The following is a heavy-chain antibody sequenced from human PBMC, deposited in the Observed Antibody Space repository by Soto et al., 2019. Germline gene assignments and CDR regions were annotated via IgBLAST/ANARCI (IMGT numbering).Heavy chain of an antibody. Sequence: GASVKVSCKASGYTFTSYAMHWVRQAPGQRLEWMGWINAGNGNTKYSQKFQGRVTITRDTSASTAYMELSSLRSEDTAVYYCARTGPLESSSYYYYYGMDVWGQGTTVTVSS. D-gene: IGHD6-13*01. CDR2: INAGNGNT. CDR1: GYTFTSYA. V-gene: IGHV1-3*01. J-gene: IGHJ6*02. CDR3: ARTGPLESSSYYYYYGMDV.